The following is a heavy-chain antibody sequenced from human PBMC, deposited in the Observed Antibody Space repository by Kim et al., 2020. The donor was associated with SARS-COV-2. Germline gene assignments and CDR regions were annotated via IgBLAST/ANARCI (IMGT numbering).Heavy chain of an antibody. CDR3: ARAGRYCSSTSCLTFDY. CDR2: ISSSSSYI. V-gene: IGHV3-21*01. J-gene: IGHJ4*02. D-gene: IGHD2-2*01. Sequence: GGSLRLSCAASGFTFSSYSMNWVRQAPGKGLEWVSSISSSSSYIYYADSVKGRFTISRDNAKNSLYLQMNSLRAEDTAVYYCARAGRYCSSTSCLTFDYWGQGTLVTVSS. CDR1: GFTFSSYS.